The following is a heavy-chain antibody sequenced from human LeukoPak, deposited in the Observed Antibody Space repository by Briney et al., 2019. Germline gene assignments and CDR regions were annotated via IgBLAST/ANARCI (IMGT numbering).Heavy chain of an antibody. J-gene: IGHJ4*02. CDR2: IDYSGRT. D-gene: IGHD3-10*01. V-gene: IGHV4-39*01. CDR3: ARHWDGSGRYRIGGYFDY. Sequence: SETMSPTCPVYTASLSSSSYDWGWLRHPPGRGLEWITSIDYSGRTSYNPSLKRRVTISVDTSKNQFSLKLSSVTAADTAVYYCARHWDGSGRYRIGGYFDYWGQGTLVTVSS. CDR1: TASLSSSSYD.